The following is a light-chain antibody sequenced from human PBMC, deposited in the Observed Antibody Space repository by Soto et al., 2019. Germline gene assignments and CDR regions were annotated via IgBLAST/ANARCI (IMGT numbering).Light chain of an antibody. CDR2: DVS. CDR3: SSYTTDSTDV. V-gene: IGLV2-14*01. Sequence: QSVLTQPASVSGSPAQSITISCTGTSSDVGGYNYVSWYQEHPGKAPKLMIYDVSNRPSGVSNRFSGSKSGNTASLTISGLQAEDEADYYCSSYTTDSTDVFGTGTKVTVL. J-gene: IGLJ1*01. CDR1: SSDVGGYNY.